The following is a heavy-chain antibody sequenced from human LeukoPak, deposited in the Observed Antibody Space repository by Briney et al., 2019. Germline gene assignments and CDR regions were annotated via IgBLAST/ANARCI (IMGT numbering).Heavy chain of an antibody. D-gene: IGHD3-22*01. CDR1: GFTFSSYG. V-gene: IGHV3-30*18. J-gene: IGHJ4*02. CDR2: ITYDGSDK. CDR3: AKEATSLHYYDSSCYYLYYFDY. Sequence: GGSLRLSCAASGFTFSSYGMNWVRQAPGKGLEWVAVITYDGSDKYYADSVKGRFTISRDNSKNTLYLQMNSLRADDTAVYYCAKEATSLHYYDSSCYYLYYFDYWGQGTLVTVSS.